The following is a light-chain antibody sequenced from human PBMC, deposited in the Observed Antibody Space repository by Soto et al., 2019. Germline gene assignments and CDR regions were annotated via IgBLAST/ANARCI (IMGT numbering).Light chain of an antibody. CDR3: SSFAGNNNLV. J-gene: IGLJ2*01. CDR2: EVS. CDR1: SSDVGGYNY. V-gene: IGLV2-8*01. Sequence: QSALTQPPSASGSPGQSVTISCTGNSSDVGGYNYVSWYQQHPGKAPKLMISEVSNRPSGVPDRFTGSKSGNTASLTVSGLQAEDEADYYCSSFAGNNNLVFGGGTKLTVL.